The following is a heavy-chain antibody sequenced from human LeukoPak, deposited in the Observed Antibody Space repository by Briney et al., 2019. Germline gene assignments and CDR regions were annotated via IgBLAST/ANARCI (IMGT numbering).Heavy chain of an antibody. CDR1: GFSFSSYG. Sequence: GGSLRLSCAASGFSFSSYGMHWVRQAPGKGLEWVSAIDPSSTYIYYADSVKGRFTISRDNAENSLYLQMNSLRVEDTAVYYCARAPTVLVGYCSSSSCQADYWGQGTLVTVSS. CDR3: ARAPTVLVGYCSSSSCQADY. V-gene: IGHV3-21*01. D-gene: IGHD2-2*01. J-gene: IGHJ4*02. CDR2: IDPSSTYI.